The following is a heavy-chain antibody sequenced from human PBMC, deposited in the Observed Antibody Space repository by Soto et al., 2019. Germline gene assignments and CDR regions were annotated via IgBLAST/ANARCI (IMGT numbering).Heavy chain of an antibody. Sequence: QVQLVQSGAEVKKPGSSVKVSCKASGGTFSSYAISWVRQAPGQGLEWMGGIIPIFGTANYAQKFQGRVTITADESTSTAHMELSSLRSEDTAVYYCARDPYYYDSSGYYTPYNWFDPWGQGTLVTVSS. J-gene: IGHJ5*02. D-gene: IGHD3-22*01. CDR3: ARDPYYYDSSGYYTPYNWFDP. CDR1: GGTFSSYA. V-gene: IGHV1-69*01. CDR2: IIPIFGTA.